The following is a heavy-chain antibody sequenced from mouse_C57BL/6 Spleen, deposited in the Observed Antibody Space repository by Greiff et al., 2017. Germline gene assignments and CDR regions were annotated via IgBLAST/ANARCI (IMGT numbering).Heavy chain of an antibody. CDR2: IDPSDSYT. CDR1: GYTFTSYW. D-gene: IGHD2-4*01. CDR3: ARGNYDYDQFAY. Sequence: VQLQQSGAELVRPGTSVKLSCKASGYTFTSYWMHWVKQRPGQGLEWIGVIDPSDSYTNYNQKFKGKATLTVDTSSSTAYMQLSSLTSEDSAVYYCARGNYDYDQFAYWGQGTLVTVSA. V-gene: IGHV1-59*01. J-gene: IGHJ3*01.